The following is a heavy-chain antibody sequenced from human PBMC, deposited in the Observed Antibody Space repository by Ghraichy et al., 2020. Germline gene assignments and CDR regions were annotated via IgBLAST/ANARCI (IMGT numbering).Heavy chain of an antibody. D-gene: IGHD6-6*01. CDR1: GGSVSSGSYY. CDR3: ARGGPQLVLYFDY. V-gene: IGHV4-61*01. J-gene: IGHJ4*02. Sequence: SETLSLTCTVSGGSVSSGSYYWSWIRQPPGKGLEWIGYIYYSGSTNYNPSLKSRVTISVDTSKNQFSLKLSSVTAADTAVYYCARGGPQLVLYFDYWGQGTLVTVSS. CDR2: IYYSGST.